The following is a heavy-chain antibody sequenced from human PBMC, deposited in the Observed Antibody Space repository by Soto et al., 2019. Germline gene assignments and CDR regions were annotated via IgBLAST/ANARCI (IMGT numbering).Heavy chain of an antibody. V-gene: IGHV3-7*01. CDR3: ASARFAVVPFDY. Sequence: GGSVRLSCVACGYSLRDYSVSWVRQAPGKGLEWVATINQDGSEKDYVDSVRGRLTISRDNAKKSLYLQMDSLRAEDTSVYYCASARFAVVPFDYWGQGTLVTVSS. J-gene: IGHJ4*02. CDR1: GYSLRDYS. D-gene: IGHD2-2*01. CDR2: INQDGSEK.